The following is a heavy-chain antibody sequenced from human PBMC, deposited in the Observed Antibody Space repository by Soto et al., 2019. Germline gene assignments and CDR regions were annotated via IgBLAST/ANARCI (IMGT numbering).Heavy chain of an antibody. CDR3: ARAEIPHGDPSPFDY. J-gene: IGHJ4*02. D-gene: IGHD4-17*01. CDR2: IWYDGSNK. V-gene: IGHV3-33*01. Sequence: QVQLVESGGGVVQPGRSLRLSCAASGFTFSSYGMHWVRQAPGKGLEWVAVIWYDGSNKYYADSVKGRFTISRDNSKNTVYLRMDSPRAEDTAVYYWARAEIPHGDPSPFDYWGQGTLVTVSS. CDR1: GFTFSSYG.